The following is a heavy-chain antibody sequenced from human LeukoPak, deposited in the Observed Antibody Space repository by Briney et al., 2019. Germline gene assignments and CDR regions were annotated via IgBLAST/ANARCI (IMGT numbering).Heavy chain of an antibody. J-gene: IGHJ6*03. CDR1: GYTFTSYD. D-gene: IGHD1-14*01. Sequence: ASVKVSCKASGYTFTSYDINWVRQATGQGLEWMGRMNPNSGDTGYAQKFQGRVTITRDTSISTAYMELSSLRSEDTAVYYCARDKSVWYPRVRTGYYDYLDVWGKGTTVTVSS. V-gene: IGHV1-8*03. CDR3: ARDKSVWYPRVRTGYYDYLDV. CDR2: MNPNSGDT.